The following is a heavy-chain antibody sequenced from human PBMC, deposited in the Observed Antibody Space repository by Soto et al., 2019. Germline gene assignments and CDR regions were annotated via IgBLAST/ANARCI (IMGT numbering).Heavy chain of an antibody. Sequence: SETLSLTCTVSGGSISSSTYYWGWIRQAPGKGLEWIASIYYSGRTHNNPALKSRVTISVDRSKNQFSLKLSSVTAADTAVYYCARVPDRWGQGTLVTVSS. J-gene: IGHJ5*02. CDR2: IYYSGRT. CDR3: ARVPDR. V-gene: IGHV4-39*07. CDR1: GGSISSSTYY. D-gene: IGHD2-2*01.